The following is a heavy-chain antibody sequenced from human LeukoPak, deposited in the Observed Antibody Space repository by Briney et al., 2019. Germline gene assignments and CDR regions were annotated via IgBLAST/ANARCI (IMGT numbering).Heavy chain of an antibody. Sequence: GGSLRLSCAASGFTFSSYEMNWVRQAPGKGLEWVSYISRSGSTIYYADSVKGRFTISRDNAKNSLYLQMNSLRAEDTAVYYCARDSYSSSWYPNYYYYYMDVWGKGTTVTVSS. CDR3: ARDSYSSSWYPNYYYYYMDV. V-gene: IGHV3-48*03. CDR1: GFTFSSYE. D-gene: IGHD6-13*01. J-gene: IGHJ6*03. CDR2: ISRSGSTI.